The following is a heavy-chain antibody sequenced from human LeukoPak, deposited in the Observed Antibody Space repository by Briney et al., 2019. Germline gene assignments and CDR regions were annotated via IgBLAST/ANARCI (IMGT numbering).Heavy chain of an antibody. V-gene: IGHV4-59*01. CDR1: GGSISSYY. CDR3: ARVRALSYYDSSGDLYYFQY. D-gene: IGHD3-22*01. Sequence: SETLSLTCTVSGGSISSYYWSWLRQPPGKGLEWIGFIYYSGITDYNPSLKSRVTISVDTSENQFSLKLSSVTAADTAVYYCARVRALSYYDSSGDLYYFQYWGQGTLVTVSS. CDR2: IYYSGIT. J-gene: IGHJ4*02.